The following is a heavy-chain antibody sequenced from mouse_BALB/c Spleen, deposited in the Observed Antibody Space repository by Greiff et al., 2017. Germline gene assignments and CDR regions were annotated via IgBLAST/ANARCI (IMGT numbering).Heavy chain of an antibody. CDR1: GYTFTDYA. CDR2: ISTYYGNT. J-gene: IGHJ4*01. V-gene: IGHV1-67*01. CDR3: ARSNLRGVDAMDY. Sequence: VQLQQSGPELVRPGVSVKISCKGSGYTFTDYAMHWVKQSHAKSLEWIGVISTYYGNTNYNQKFKGKATMTVDKSSSTAYMELARLTSEDSAIYYCARSNLRGVDAMDYWGQGTSVTVSS. D-gene: IGHD4-1*02.